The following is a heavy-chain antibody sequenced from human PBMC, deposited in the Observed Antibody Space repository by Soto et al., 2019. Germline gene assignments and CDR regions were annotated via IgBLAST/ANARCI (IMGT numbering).Heavy chain of an antibody. CDR2: IIPIFSTA. Sequence: SVKVSCKASGGTFNSHAISWVRQAPGQGLEWMGGIIPIFSTANYAQKFQGRVTITADKSTSTAYMELSSLRSEDTAVYYCARDRSSTWRSAMDVWGQGTTVTVSS. CDR1: GGTFNSHA. D-gene: IGHD6-13*01. V-gene: IGHV1-69*06. CDR3: ARDRSSTWRSAMDV. J-gene: IGHJ6*02.